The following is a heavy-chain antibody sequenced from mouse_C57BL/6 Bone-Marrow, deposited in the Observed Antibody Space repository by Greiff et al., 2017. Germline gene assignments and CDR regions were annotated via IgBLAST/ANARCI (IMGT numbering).Heavy chain of an antibody. V-gene: IGHV1-81*01. CDR3: ARNYGNYDYAMDY. D-gene: IGHD2-1*01. CDR2: IYPRSGNT. J-gene: IGHJ4*01. Sequence: VQRVESGAELARPGASVKLSCKASGYTFTSYGISWVKQRTGQGLEWIGEIYPRSGNTYYNEKFKGKATLTADKSSSTAYMELRSLTSEDSAVYFCARNYGNYDYAMDYWGQGTSVTVSS. CDR1: GYTFTSYG.